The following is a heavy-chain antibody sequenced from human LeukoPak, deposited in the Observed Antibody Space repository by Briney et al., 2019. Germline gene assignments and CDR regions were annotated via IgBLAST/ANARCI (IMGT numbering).Heavy chain of an antibody. D-gene: IGHD3-9*01. CDR2: ITGSGDTT. J-gene: IGHJ4*02. V-gene: IGHV3-23*01. CDR3: AKWGDYDILTGYYVSDF. CDR1: GFIFRNYA. Sequence: GGSLRLSCAASGFIFRNYAMSWVRLAPGKGLEWVSAITGSGDTTYYADSVKGRFTISRDNSKNTLYVEMNTLRAEDTAVYYCAKWGDYDILTGYYVSDFWGQGTLVTVSS.